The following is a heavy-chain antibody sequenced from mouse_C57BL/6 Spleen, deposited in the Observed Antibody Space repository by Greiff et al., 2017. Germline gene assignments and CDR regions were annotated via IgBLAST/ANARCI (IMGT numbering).Heavy chain of an antibody. CDR3: ARNFPYINYDFDD. V-gene: IGHV2-2*02. J-gene: IGHJ2*01. D-gene: IGHD2-5*01. Sequence: VQRVESGPGLVQPSQSLSITCTVSGFSFTSYGVHWVRPSPGKGLEWLGVLWSGGSTDYNAAFISRLSISKNNSKSQVFFKMNSLQAIDTAIYYLARNFPYINYDFDDWGQGTTLTVSS. CDR2: LWSGGST. CDR1: GFSFTSYG.